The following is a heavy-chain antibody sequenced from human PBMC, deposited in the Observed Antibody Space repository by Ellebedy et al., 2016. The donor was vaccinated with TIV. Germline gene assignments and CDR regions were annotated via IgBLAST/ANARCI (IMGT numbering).Heavy chain of an antibody. CDR3: GAFLRSGGGLGS. CDR1: GFTFGGYW. Sequence: PGGSLRLSCAASGFTFGGYWMTLVRQATGKGMEWVANIQRDGSDKYYVDSVKGRFTISRDNAKNLLFLQMNSLRVEDTAVYYCGAFLRSGGGLGSWGQGTLVTVSS. D-gene: IGHD3-16*01. CDR2: IQRDGSDK. V-gene: IGHV3-7*01. J-gene: IGHJ5*02.